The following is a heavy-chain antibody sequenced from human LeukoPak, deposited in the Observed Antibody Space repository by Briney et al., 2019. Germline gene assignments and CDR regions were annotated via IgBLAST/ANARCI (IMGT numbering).Heavy chain of an antibody. D-gene: IGHD5-24*01. CDR1: GGSISSYY. J-gene: IGHJ4*01. V-gene: IGHV4-59*01. CDR3: ARYYRGYNDN. CDR2: IYYSGST. Sequence: SETLSLTCTVSGGSISSYYWSWIRQPPGEGLEWIGYIYYSGSTNYNPSIKSRVTISVDTSKNQFSLKLSSVTAADTAVSYCARYYRGYNDNWGHGTLVTVSS.